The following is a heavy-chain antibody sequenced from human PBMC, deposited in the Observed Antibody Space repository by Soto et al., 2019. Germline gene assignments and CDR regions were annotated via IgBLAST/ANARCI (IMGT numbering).Heavy chain of an antibody. D-gene: IGHD2-2*01. J-gene: IGHJ4*02. CDR1: GFNFNNYG. Sequence: GSLRLSCAVSGFNFNNYGINWVRQAPGKGLEWVSSVSKSDYTYYSDSVKGRFTISRDNAKNSVSLQMNTLRAEGTAVYYCAREDSIIIPAVSDFWGQGTLVTVSS. CDR2: VSKSDYT. V-gene: IGHV3-21*01. CDR3: AREDSIIIPAVSDF.